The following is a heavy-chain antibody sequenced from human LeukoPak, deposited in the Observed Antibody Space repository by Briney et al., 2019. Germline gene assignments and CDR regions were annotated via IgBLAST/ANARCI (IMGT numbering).Heavy chain of an antibody. CDR1: GFTLSRYW. CDR2: IDSDGSST. D-gene: IGHD6-19*01. V-gene: IGHV3-74*01. Sequence: GGSLRLSCVASGFTLSRYWMHWVRQAPGKGLVWVSRIDSDGSSTTYADSVKGRFTISRDNAKNTLYLQMNSLRAEDTAMYYCARVFSGWYFYFDSWGQGTLVTVSS. J-gene: IGHJ4*02. CDR3: ARVFSGWYFYFDS.